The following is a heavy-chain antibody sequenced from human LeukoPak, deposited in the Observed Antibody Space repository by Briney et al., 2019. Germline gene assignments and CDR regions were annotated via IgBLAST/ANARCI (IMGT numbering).Heavy chain of an antibody. J-gene: IGHJ4*02. V-gene: IGHV3-7*01. Sequence: GGSLRLFCGASGFTFSSYWMSWVRQAPGEGLEWVPNIKQDGSEKYYVDSVKGRFTISRDNAKNSLFLQMNSLRAEDTAVYYCARGGRIAAAGNWGQGTLVTVSS. D-gene: IGHD6-13*01. CDR3: ARGGRIAAAGN. CDR2: IKQDGSEK. CDR1: GFTFSSYW.